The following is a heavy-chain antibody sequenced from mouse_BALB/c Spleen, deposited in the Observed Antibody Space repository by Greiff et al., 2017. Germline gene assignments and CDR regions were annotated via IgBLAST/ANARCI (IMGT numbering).Heavy chain of an antibody. CDR1: GYTFTSYV. D-gene: IGHD2-4*01. J-gene: IGHJ3*01. CDR3: ATYDYDEGFAY. V-gene: IGHV1-14*01. Sequence: VQLQQSGPELVKPGASVKIPCKASGYTFTSYVMHWVKQKPGQGLEWIGYINPYNDGTKYNEKFKGKATLTSDKSSSTAYMELSSLTSEDSAVYYCATYDYDEGFAYWGQGTLVTVSA. CDR2: INPYNDGT.